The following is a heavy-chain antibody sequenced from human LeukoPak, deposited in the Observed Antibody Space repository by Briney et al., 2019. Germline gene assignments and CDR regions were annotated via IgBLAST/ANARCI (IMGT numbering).Heavy chain of an antibody. V-gene: IGHV3-74*01. J-gene: IGHJ3*01. CDR3: ARRRERGASDAFAF. D-gene: IGHD3-16*01. CDR2: INSDGGST. CDR1: GFTFSSFW. Sequence: GGSLRLYCAASGFTFSSFWMYWVRQAPGKGLVWVSRINSDGGSTTYADSVKGRFTISRDNAKNTVYLQMNSLRAEDTAVYYCARRRERGASDAFAFWGQGTMVTVSS.